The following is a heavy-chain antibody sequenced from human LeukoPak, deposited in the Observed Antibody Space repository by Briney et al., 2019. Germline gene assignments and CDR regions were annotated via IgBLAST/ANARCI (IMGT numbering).Heavy chain of an antibody. CDR3: AREATVPDS. Sequence: ASVKVSCKASGYTLTSYYMHWVRQAPGQGLEWMGIINPSGGATSYAQKFQGRVTMTRDTSTSTVYMELSSLTFEDTAVYCCAREATVPDSWGQGTLVTVSS. V-gene: IGHV1-46*01. CDR2: INPSGGAT. D-gene: IGHD4-17*01. CDR1: GYTLTSYY. J-gene: IGHJ4*02.